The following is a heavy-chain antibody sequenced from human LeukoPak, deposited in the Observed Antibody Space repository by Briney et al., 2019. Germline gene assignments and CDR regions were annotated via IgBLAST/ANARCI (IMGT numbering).Heavy chain of an antibody. Sequence: PSETLSLTCAVYGGSFSGYYWSWIRQPPGKGLEWIGEINDSGSSNYNPSLKSRVTISVDTSKNQFSLKLSSVTAADTAVYYCARVVYCGGECYSHFDTGAREPWSPSPQ. V-gene: IGHV4-34*01. CDR1: GGSFSGYY. CDR3: ARVVYCGGECYSHFDT. J-gene: IGHJ4*02. CDR2: INDSGSS. D-gene: IGHD2-21*01.